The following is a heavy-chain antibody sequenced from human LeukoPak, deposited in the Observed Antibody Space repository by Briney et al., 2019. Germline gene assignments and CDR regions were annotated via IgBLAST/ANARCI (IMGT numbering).Heavy chain of an antibody. V-gene: IGHV3-11*04. Sequence: GGSLRLSCAASGFTFSDYYMSWIRQAPGKGLEWVSYISSSGSTIYYADSVKGRFTISRDNAKNSLFLQMNSLRAEDTAVYYCASAPTYFAFDIWGQGTMVTVSS. CDR3: ASAPTYFAFDI. D-gene: IGHD3-10*01. J-gene: IGHJ3*02. CDR1: GFTFSDYY. CDR2: ISSSGSTI.